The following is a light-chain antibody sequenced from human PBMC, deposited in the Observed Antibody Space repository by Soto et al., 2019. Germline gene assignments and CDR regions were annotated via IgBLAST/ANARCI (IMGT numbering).Light chain of an antibody. CDR3: RSYVGSFIFV. J-gene: IGLJ1*01. V-gene: IGLV2-11*01. CDR2: DVS. Sequence: QSVLTQPRSVSGSPGQSVTISCTGTSSDVGYYNYVSCYQQYPGKTPKLMIYDVSGQTSRLPDRFSSSKSDNTPSLTISGLPADDEPYHYCRSYVGSFIFVFGTGTKVTVL. CDR1: SSDVGYYNY.